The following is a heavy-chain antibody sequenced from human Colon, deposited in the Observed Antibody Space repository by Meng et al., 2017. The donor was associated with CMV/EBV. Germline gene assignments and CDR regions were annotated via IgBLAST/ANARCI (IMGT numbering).Heavy chain of an antibody. D-gene: IGHD2-21*02. CDR2: IFPGDSDT. CDR3: ARHAWPGDPPMEVTPGDY. V-gene: IGHV5-51*01. CDR1: GYSFSNYW. J-gene: IGHJ4*02. Sequence: KVSCKGSGYSFSNYWIGWVRQMPGKGLEWMGIIFPGDSDTRYSPSFQGQVTISVDKSITTAYLQWSSLKASDTAMYYCARHAWPGDPPMEVTPGDYWGQGTLVTVSS.